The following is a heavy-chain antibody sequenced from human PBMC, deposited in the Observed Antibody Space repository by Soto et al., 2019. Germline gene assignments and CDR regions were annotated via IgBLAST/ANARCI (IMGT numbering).Heavy chain of an antibody. D-gene: IGHD6-19*01. CDR2: IKQDGSQK. J-gene: IGHJ4*02. CDR1: GFTFRSYW. Sequence: EVQLVESGGGLVQPGGSLRLSCAASGFTFRSYWMNWVRQAPGKGLEWVANIKQDGSQKYYVDSVKGRFTISRDNAKXXXXXXXXXXXXXXXXXXXXXGGRGWLSDSWGQGTLVTVSS. V-gene: IGHV3-7*02. CDR3: XGGRGWLSDS.